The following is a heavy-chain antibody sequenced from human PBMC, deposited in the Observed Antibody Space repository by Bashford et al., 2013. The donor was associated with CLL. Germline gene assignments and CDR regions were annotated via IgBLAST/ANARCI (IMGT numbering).Heavy chain of an antibody. J-gene: IGHJ5*02. D-gene: IGHD3-10*01. Sequence: SETLSLTCAVYGGSFSGYYWNWIRQHPRKGLEWIGFISYSGTTYFTPSLRSRLVISVDTSKNDVSLRLNSVTAADTAVYYCARGRFGDSRDWFDPWGQGTLVTVSS. CDR3: ARGRFGDSRDWFDP. CDR1: GGSFSGYY. V-gene: IGHV4-31*11. CDR2: ISYSGTT.